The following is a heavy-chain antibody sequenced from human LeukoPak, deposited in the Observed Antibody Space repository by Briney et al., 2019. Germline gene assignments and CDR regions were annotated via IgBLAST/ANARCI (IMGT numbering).Heavy chain of an antibody. D-gene: IGHD6-6*01. Sequence: PRRSLTPSSAPSAFTFDDYAMDWVRPAPGRWLGWDSGIRWNSRIIGYADSVKGPFTISRDKAKTSLYLQMNSLRAEDTALYYCAKGSSSTGAYYYYYMDAWGKRNTVTASS. V-gene: IGHV3-9*01. CDR1: AFTFDDYA. J-gene: IGHJ6*03. CDR3: AKGSSSTGAYYYYYMDA. CDR2: IRWNSRII.